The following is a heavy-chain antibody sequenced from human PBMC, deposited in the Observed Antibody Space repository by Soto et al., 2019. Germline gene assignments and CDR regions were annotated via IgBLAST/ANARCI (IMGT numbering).Heavy chain of an antibody. J-gene: IGHJ6*02. V-gene: IGHV1-69*01. CDR1: GGTFCSYA. CDR2: IIPIFGTA. D-gene: IGHD2-2*01. CDR3: ARVVVPAAIYYYYGMDV. Sequence: QVQLVQSGAEVKKPGSSVKVSCKASGGTFCSYAISWVRQAPGQGLEWMGGIIPIFGTANYAQKFQGRVTITADESTSTAYMELSSLRSEDTAVYYCARVVVPAAIYYYYGMDVWGQGTTVTVSS.